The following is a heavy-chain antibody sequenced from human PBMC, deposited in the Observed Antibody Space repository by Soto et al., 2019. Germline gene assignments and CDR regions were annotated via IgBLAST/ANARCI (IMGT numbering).Heavy chain of an antibody. CDR1: GYTFYSHS. Sequence: QAQLVQSGAEVKKPGASVKVSCKASGYTFYSHSISWVRQAPGQGLEWMGRINGDYGNTQYAQKFRGRVTMTTDTSTTTVYMEPTNMRSDNTAVYYWARCIQGDYYYGRDVWGQGTTVTVSS. D-gene: IGHD5-18*01. CDR2: INGDYGNT. CDR3: ARCIQGDYYYGRDV. V-gene: IGHV1-18*01. J-gene: IGHJ6*02.